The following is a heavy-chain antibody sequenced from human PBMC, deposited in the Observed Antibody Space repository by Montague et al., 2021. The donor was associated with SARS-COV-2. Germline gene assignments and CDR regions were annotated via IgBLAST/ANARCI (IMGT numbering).Heavy chain of an antibody. CDR1: GGSISSSSYY. V-gene: IGHV4-39*07. D-gene: IGHD3-10*01. CDR2: IYYSGST. CDR3: ARDLAGYYGSGSYGGMDV. J-gene: IGHJ6*02. Sequence: SETLSLTCTVSGGSISSSSYYWGWIRQPPGKGLEWIGSIYYSGSTYYNPSLKSRFTISVDTSKNQFSLKLSSVTAADTAVYYCARDLAGYYGSGSYGGMDVWGQGTTVTVSS.